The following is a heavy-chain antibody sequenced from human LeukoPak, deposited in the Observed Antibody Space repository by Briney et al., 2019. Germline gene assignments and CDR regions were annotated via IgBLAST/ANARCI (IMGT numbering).Heavy chain of an antibody. D-gene: IGHD6-13*01. Sequence: GGSLTLSCAASGFTFSGYWMSWVRQAPGKGLEWLAKIKQSGSEKYYVDSVKGRFTISRDNAKNSLFLQMNSQRAEDTAVYYCARDWQWQQLDGDAFDIWGQGTMVSVSS. CDR2: IKQSGSEK. V-gene: IGHV3-7*04. J-gene: IGHJ3*02. CDR3: ARDWQWQQLDGDAFDI. CDR1: GFTFSGYW.